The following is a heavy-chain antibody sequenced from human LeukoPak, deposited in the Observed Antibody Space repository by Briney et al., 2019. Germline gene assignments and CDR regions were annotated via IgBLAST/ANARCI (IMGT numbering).Heavy chain of an antibody. D-gene: IGHD6-19*01. J-gene: IGHJ4*02. V-gene: IGHV3-15*01. CDR1: GFTFSNAW. CDR3: ARAIGWLAYFDY. CDR2: IKSKTDGGTT. Sequence: GGSLRLSCAASGFTFSNAWMSWVRQAPGKGLEWVGRIKSKTDGGTTDYAAPVKGGFTISRDDSKNTLYLQMNSLRAEDTAVYYCARAIGWLAYFDYWGQGTLVTVSS.